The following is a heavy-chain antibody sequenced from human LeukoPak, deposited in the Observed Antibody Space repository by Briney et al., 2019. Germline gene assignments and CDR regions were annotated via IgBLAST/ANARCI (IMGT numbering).Heavy chain of an antibody. D-gene: IGHD3-9*01. CDR3: ARAQQNYDILTGYYIGIYNWFDP. CDR1: GYTFTSYD. CDR2: MNPNSGNT. J-gene: IGHJ5*02. Sequence: GASVKVSCKASGYTFTSYDINWVRQATGQGLEWMGWMNPNSGNTGYAQKFQGRVTMTRNTSISTAYMELSSLRSEDTAVYYCARAQQNYDILTGYYIGIYNWFDPWGQGTLVTVSS. V-gene: IGHV1-8*01.